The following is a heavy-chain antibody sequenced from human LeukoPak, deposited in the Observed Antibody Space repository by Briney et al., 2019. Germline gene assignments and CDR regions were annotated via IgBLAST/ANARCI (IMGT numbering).Heavy chain of an antibody. CDR1: GYRFTSYD. V-gene: IGHV1-46*01. CDR2: INPSGGST. D-gene: IGHD3-10*01. J-gene: IGHJ4*02. Sequence: EASVKVSCKASGYRFTSYDMHWVRQAPGQGLEWMGIINPSGGSTSYAQRFQGRVTVTRDTSTSTVYMELSSLRSEDTAVYYCARAHYYSSGSYIPTYGPYYFDYWGQGTVVTVSS. CDR3: ARAHYYSSGSYIPTYGPYYFDY.